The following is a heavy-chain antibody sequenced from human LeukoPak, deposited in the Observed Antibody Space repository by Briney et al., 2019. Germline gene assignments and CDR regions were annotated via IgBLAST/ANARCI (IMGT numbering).Heavy chain of an antibody. D-gene: IGHD1-1*01. J-gene: IGHJ3*02. CDR2: IYSDGSNT. V-gene: IGHV3-74*01. Sequence: TGGPLRLSCAASGFTFSNYWMHWVRQAPGKGLEWVSRIYSDGSNTVYAEPVKGRFTISRDNAKNTLFLQMNSLRAEDTAVYYCGRGASWKGNVCEIWGQGTMVTVSS. CDR1: GFTFSNYW. CDR3: GRGASWKGNVCEI.